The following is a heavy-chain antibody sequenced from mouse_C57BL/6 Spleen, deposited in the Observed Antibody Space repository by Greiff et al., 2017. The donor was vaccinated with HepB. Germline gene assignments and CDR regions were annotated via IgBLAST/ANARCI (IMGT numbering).Heavy chain of an antibody. Sequence: VKLQESGAELVRPGASVTLSCKASGYTFTDYEMHWVKQTPVHGLEWIGAIDPETGGTAYNQKFKGKAILTADKSSSTAYMELRSLTSEDSAVYYCTRHGSSYLDYWGQGTTLTVSS. CDR3: TRHGSSYLDY. V-gene: IGHV1-15*01. J-gene: IGHJ2*01. CDR2: IDPETGGT. CDR1: GYTFTDYE. D-gene: IGHD1-1*01.